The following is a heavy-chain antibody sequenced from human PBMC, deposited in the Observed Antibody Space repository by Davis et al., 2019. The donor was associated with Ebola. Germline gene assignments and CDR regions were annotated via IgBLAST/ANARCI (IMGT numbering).Heavy chain of an antibody. CDR1: GLTFDNYA. CDR2: ITSNSGTT. D-gene: IGHD3-10*01. V-gene: IGHV3-9*01. Sequence: PAGSLRLSCATSGLTFDNYAMHWFRQAPGKGLEWVSGITSNSGTTAYADSVKGRFTISRDNAKDSLYLQMNSLRIEDTAFYYCAKDFYGSGSYIDAWGQGTLVAVSS. J-gene: IGHJ5*02. CDR3: AKDFYGSGSYIDA.